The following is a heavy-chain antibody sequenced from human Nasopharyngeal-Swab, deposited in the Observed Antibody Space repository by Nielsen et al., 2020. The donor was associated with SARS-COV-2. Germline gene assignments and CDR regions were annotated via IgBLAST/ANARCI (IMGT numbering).Heavy chain of an antibody. Sequence: GGSLRLSCAASGVTFRSYEMNWVRQAPGKGLEWVSYISSSGSTIYYADSVKGRFTISRDNAKNSLYLQMNSLRAEDTAVYYCARDREVRGVYYYYYGMDVWGQGTTVTVSS. D-gene: IGHD3-10*01. CDR3: ARDREVRGVYYYYYGMDV. J-gene: IGHJ6*02. CDR2: ISSSGSTI. V-gene: IGHV3-48*03. CDR1: GVTFRSYE.